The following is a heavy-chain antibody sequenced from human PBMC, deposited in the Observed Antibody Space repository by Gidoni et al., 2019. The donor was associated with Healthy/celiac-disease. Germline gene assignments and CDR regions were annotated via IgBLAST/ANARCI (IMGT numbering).Heavy chain of an antibody. CDR3: AKDIGYSGSPRGDYYFDY. CDR2: ISWNSGSI. V-gene: IGHV3-9*01. Sequence: EVQLVESGGGLVQPGRSLRLSCAASGFTFDDSAMHWVRQAPGKGLEWFSGISWNSGSIGYADSVKGRFTISRDNAKNSLYLQMNSLRAEDTALYYCAKDIGYSGSPRGDYYFDYWGQGTLVTVSS. CDR1: GFTFDDSA. D-gene: IGHD1-26*01. J-gene: IGHJ4*02.